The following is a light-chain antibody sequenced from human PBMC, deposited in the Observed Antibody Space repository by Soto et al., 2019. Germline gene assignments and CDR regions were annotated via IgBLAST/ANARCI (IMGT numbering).Light chain of an antibody. CDR2: EVS. CDR1: SSDVGGYNY. V-gene: IGLV2-8*01. J-gene: IGLJ1*01. CDR3: SSYAGSNNYV. Sequence: QSVLTQPPSASGSPGQSVTISCTGTSSDVGGYNYVSWYQQHPGKAPKRMIYEVSKRPSGVPDRFSGSKSGNTASLTVSGHQAEDEADYYCSSYAGSNNYVFGTGTKVTVL.